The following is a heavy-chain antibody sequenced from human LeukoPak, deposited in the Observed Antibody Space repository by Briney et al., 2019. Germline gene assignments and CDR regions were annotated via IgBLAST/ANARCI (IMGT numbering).Heavy chain of an antibody. Sequence: GGSLRLSCVTSGFSFSDYAMHWVRQAPGKGLEYVSAITSNGGSTFYANSVKGRFTISGDNSKNTLYLQMGSLRGDDMAVYYCARVGGDFIKDLDYWGQGTLVTVSS. CDR1: GFSFSDYA. CDR2: ITSNGGST. CDR3: ARVGGDFIKDLDY. D-gene: IGHD3-10*01. V-gene: IGHV3-64*01. J-gene: IGHJ4*02.